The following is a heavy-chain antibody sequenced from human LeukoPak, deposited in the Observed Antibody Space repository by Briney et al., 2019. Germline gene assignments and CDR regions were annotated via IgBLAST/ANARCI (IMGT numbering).Heavy chain of an antibody. CDR2: ISYDGSNK. D-gene: IGHD2-15*01. CDR1: GFTFSSYG. J-gene: IGHJ4*02. CDR3: AKDQGYCSGGSCYSGDY. Sequence: GESLKISCAASGFTFSSYGMHWVRQAPGKGLEWVAVISYDGSNKYYADFVKGRFTISRDNSKNTLYLQMNSLRAEDTAVHYCAKDQGYCSGGSCYSGDYWGQGTQVTVSS. V-gene: IGHV3-30*18.